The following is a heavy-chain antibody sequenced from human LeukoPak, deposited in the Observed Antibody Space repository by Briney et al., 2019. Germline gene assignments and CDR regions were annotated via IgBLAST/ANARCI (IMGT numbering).Heavy chain of an antibody. CDR3: ARTSSSGSYYPYGMDV. J-gene: IGHJ6*02. V-gene: IGHV1-46*01. Sequence: ASMKVSCKASGYTFTSYYMHWVRQAPGQGLEWMGIINPSGGSTSYAQKFQGRVTMTSDTSTSTVYMELSSLRSEDTAVYYCARTSSSGSYYPYGMDVWGQGTTITVSS. CDR2: INPSGGST. D-gene: IGHD1-26*01. CDR1: GYTFTSYY.